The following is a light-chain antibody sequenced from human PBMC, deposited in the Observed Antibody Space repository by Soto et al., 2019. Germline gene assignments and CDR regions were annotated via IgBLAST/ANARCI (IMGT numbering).Light chain of an antibody. V-gene: IGLV1-40*01. CDR3: QSYDSRSGSGPYV. CDR2: GNT. Sequence: QLVLTQPPSVSGAPGQRVTISCTGSSSNIGAGYDVHWYQQLPGTAPKLLIYGNTNRPSGVPDRFSGSQSGTSASLAITGLQAEDEADYYCQSYDSRSGSGPYVFGAGTKLTVL. CDR1: SSNIGAGYD. J-gene: IGLJ1*01.